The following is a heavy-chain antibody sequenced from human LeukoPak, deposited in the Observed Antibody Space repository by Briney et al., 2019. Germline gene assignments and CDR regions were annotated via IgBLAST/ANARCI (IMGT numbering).Heavy chain of an antibody. CDR2: ISSNGDNT. J-gene: IGHJ4*02. CDR3: VRGTGY. Sequence: PGGSLRLSCAASGFTFSSYAMSWVRQAPGKGLEYVSAISSNGDNTYYADSVKGRFTISRDNSKNTLYLQMSSLRADDTAVYYCVRGTGYWGQGTPVTVSS. V-gene: IGHV3-64D*06. CDR1: GFTFSSYA.